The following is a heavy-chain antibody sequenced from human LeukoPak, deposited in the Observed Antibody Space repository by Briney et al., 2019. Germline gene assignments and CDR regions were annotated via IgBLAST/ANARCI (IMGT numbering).Heavy chain of an antibody. J-gene: IGHJ3*02. D-gene: IGHD3-9*01. CDR3: VRDPDILTGVAFDI. V-gene: IGHV3-7*05. CDR2: IKQDGSAK. CDR1: GFSFSSDW. Sequence: GGSLRLSRAASGFSFSSDWMNWVRQAPGKGLEWVANIKQDGSAKNYVDSVKGRFTVARDNAKNSLYLQMNSLRAEDTAVYYCVRDPDILTGVAFDIWGQGTMVTVSS.